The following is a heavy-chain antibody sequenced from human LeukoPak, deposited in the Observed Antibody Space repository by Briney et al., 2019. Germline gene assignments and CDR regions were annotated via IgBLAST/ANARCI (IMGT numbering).Heavy chain of an antibody. V-gene: IGHV3-23*01. Sequence: GGSQRLSCAPSGFTFSSYAMSWVRQAPGRGLEWVSAISVSGSSTYYADSVKGRFTISRDNSKNTLYLQMNSLRAEDTAVYYCAKSSLRLGELSHKPPYYYYYYMDVWGKGTTVTISS. CDR2: ISVSGSST. CDR1: GFTFSSYA. D-gene: IGHD3-16*02. J-gene: IGHJ6*03. CDR3: AKSSLRLGELSHKPPYYYYYYMDV.